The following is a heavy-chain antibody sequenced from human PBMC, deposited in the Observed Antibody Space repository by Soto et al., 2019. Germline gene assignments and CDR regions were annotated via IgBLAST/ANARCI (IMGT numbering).Heavy chain of an antibody. CDR2: ISASGGTT. D-gene: IGHD6-19*01. V-gene: IGHV3-23*01. Sequence: VQLSESGGGRIQPGGSLRLSCAASGFNFDGYAMSWVRRPPGKGLEWVSAISASGGTTNYADSVKGRFTVSRDNSESTLLLQMTSLRVDDTAEYFWAKGDSGWNDCLDQWGQGTLVTVSS. CDR1: GFNFDGYA. CDR3: AKGDSGWNDCLDQ. J-gene: IGHJ4*02.